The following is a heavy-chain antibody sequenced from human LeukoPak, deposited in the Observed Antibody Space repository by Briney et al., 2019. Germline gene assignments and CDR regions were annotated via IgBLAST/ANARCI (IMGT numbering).Heavy chain of an antibody. CDR2: INGDGSST. Sequence: GGSLRLSCTASGFSFGSYWMHWVRQAPGKGLVWVSRINGDGSSTSYADSEKGRFTISRHNAKNTLYLQMNTLRAEDTAVYHCARAIGSGSYSRFDYWGQGTLVTVSS. J-gene: IGHJ4*02. V-gene: IGHV3-74*01. CDR1: GFSFGSYW. CDR3: ARAIGSGSYSRFDY. D-gene: IGHD1-26*01.